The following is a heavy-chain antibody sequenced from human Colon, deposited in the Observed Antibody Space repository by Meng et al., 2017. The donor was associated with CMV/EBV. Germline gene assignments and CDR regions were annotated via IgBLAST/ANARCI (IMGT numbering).Heavy chain of an antibody. Sequence: QVQLQQWGAGLFKPSEPRSLTCAVYGGSFSGFHCNWIRQPPGKGLEWIGEIHPGGWTNYNPSLKSRVTMSIDTSKNQFSLKVNSVTAADTAVYFCVRAMNEEINWGQGTLVTVSS. D-gene: IGHD5-24*01. CDR1: GGSFSGFH. V-gene: IGHV4-34*01. CDR2: IHPGGWT. J-gene: IGHJ4*02. CDR3: VRAMNEEIN.